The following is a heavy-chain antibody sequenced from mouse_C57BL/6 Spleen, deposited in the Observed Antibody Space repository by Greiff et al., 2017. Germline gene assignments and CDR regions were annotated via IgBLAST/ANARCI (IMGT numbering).Heavy chain of an antibody. D-gene: IGHD4-1*02. V-gene: IGHV1-82*01. Sequence: QVQLQQSGPELVKPGASVKISCKASGYAFSSSWMNWVKQRPGKGLEWIGRIYPGDGDTNYNGKFKGKATLTADKSSSTAYMQLSSLTSADSAVYFCALNWDGAMDYWGQGTSVTVSS. J-gene: IGHJ4*01. CDR2: IYPGDGDT. CDR1: GYAFSSSW. CDR3: ALNWDGAMDY.